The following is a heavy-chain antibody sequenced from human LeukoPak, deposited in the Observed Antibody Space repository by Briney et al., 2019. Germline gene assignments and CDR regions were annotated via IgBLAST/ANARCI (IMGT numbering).Heavy chain of an antibody. V-gene: IGHV1-8*01. D-gene: IGHD3-3*01. CDR2: MNPNSGNT. J-gene: IGHJ6*03. CDR1: GYTFTSYD. Sequence: GASVKVSCKASGYTFTSYDINWVRQATGQGLEWMGWMNPNSGNTGYAQKFQGRVTMTRNTSISTAYMELSSLRSEDTAVYYCARGPLAFGVYYYYMDVWGKGTTVTVSS. CDR3: ARGPLAFGVYYYYMDV.